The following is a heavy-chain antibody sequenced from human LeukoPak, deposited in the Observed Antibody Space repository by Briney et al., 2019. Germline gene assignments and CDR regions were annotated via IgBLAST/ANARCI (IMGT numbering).Heavy chain of an antibody. CDR2: INPNSGGT. D-gene: IGHD5-12*01. V-gene: IGHV1-2*02. J-gene: IGHJ3*01. CDR3: ALWEIVHYAFDF. Sequence: ASVKVSCKASGYSFTDYYMHWVRQAPGQGLEWMGWINPNSGGTNYAQKFQGRVTMTRDTSISTAYMELNRLRSDDTAVYYCALWEIVHYAFDFWGQGTMVTVSS. CDR1: GYSFTDYY.